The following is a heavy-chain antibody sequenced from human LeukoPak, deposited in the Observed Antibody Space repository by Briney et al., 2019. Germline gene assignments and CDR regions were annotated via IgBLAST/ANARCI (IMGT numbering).Heavy chain of an antibody. V-gene: IGHV4-4*07. CDR2: IYTSGST. D-gene: IGHD2-2*01. Sequence: PSETLSLTCTVSGGSISSYYWSWIRQPAGKGLKWIGRIYTSGSTNYNPSLKSRVTLSVDTSKNQFSLKLSSVTAADTAVYYCARSQRIVVVPAAIVDYYYYMDVWGKGTTVTVSS. CDR3: ARSQRIVVVPAAIVDYYYYMDV. J-gene: IGHJ6*03. CDR1: GGSISSYY.